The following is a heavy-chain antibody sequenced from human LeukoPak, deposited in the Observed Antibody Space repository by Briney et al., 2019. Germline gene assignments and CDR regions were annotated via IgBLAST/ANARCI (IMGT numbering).Heavy chain of an antibody. Sequence: GPVGLGWRVYVCGCSSFNKKWVRQAPGKGLEWVSAISDTGATTYDADSVKGRFTISRDNSRSTLYLQMNSLRAEDTALYYCAKDTSIGRYCTNGVCSPFDYWGQGTLVTVSS. CDR2: ISDTGATT. J-gene: IGHJ4*02. CDR1: VCGCSSFN. V-gene: IGHV3-23*01. CDR3: AKDTSIGRYCTNGVCSPFDY. D-gene: IGHD2-8*01.